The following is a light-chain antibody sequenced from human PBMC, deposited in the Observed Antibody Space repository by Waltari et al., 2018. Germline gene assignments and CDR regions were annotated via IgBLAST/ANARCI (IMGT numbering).Light chain of an antibody. CDR1: ETIANSF. V-gene: IGKV3-20*01. CDR2: LGS. Sequence: RASETIANSFLAWYQQQPAQPPRLLMYLGSHRASGIPDRFRGSGSGAEFTLTITGLEPEDFALYFCQQYVTSPTTFGQGTRLDMK. CDR3: QQYVTSPTT. J-gene: IGKJ5*01.